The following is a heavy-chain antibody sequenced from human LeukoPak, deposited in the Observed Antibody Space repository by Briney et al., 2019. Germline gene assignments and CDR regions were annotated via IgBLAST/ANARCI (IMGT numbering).Heavy chain of an antibody. Sequence: GGSLRLSCAASGLGFSSFSFNWIRQAPGKGLEWVSVIYSDGNTYYADSVKGRFTISRDNSKNTLYLEMNSLRAEDTAVYYCATDTSGYHNGWGQGTLVTVSS. CDR3: ATDTSGYHNG. CDR2: IYSDGNT. J-gene: IGHJ4*02. V-gene: IGHV3-53*01. CDR1: GLGFSSFS. D-gene: IGHD5-12*01.